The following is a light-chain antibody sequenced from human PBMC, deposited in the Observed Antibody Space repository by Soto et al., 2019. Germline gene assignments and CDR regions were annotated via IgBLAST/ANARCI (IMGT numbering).Light chain of an antibody. CDR2: GAS. J-gene: IGKJ1*01. V-gene: IGKV3-20*01. CDR3: QQYGDSPQT. Sequence: EIVLTQSPGTLSLSPGERATLSCRASQNVNSNFLAWYQQKPGQSPRLLISGASNRATGIPGRFSGSVSGTEFSLTISSLQSEDFAVYYCQQYGDSPQTFGPGTKVDIK. CDR1: QNVNSNF.